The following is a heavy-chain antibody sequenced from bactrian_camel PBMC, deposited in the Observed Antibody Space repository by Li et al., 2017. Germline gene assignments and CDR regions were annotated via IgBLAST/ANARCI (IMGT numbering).Heavy chain of an antibody. J-gene: IGHJ4*01. D-gene: IGHD2*01. CDR3: ADSGSQFCSGGYCYTAYFRY. CDR2: IDSDGDT. Sequence: HVQLVESGGGPVQAGGSLRLSCAASGSTYSTYCMAWFRQAPGKEREGVAAIDSDGDTIYADSVKGRFTISQDKAKHMLYLQMDSLKTEDTAMYYCADSGSQFCSGGYCYTAYFRYWGQGTQVTVS. V-gene: IGHV3S26*01. CDR1: GSTYSTYC.